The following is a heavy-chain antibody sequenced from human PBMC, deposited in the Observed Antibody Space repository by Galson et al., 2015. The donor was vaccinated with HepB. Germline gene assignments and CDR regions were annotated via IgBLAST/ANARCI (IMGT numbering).Heavy chain of an antibody. D-gene: IGHD2-2*02. CDR2: IRSKAYGGTT. V-gene: IGHV3-49*03. CDR3: TRTAPTIVVPAAIGDYYFDY. Sequence: SLRLSCAASGFTFGDYAMSWFRQAPGKGLEWVGFIRSKAYGGTTEYAASVKGRFTISRDDSKSIAYLQMNSLKTEDTAVYYCTRTAPTIVVPAAIGDYYFDYWGQGTLVTVSS. J-gene: IGHJ4*02. CDR1: GFTFGDYA.